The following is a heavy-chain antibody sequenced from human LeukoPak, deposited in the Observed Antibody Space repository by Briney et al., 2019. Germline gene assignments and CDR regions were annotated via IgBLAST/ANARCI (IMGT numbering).Heavy chain of an antibody. Sequence: GRSLRLSCAASGLTFSSYAMHWVRQAPGKGLEWVAVISYDGSNKYYADSVKGRFTISRDNSKNTLYLQMNSLRAEDTAVYYCARDSLVAAISNFDYWGQGTLVTVSS. CDR3: ARDSLVAAISNFDY. CDR2: ISYDGSNK. J-gene: IGHJ4*02. CDR1: GLTFSSYA. D-gene: IGHD2-21*02. V-gene: IGHV3-30*04.